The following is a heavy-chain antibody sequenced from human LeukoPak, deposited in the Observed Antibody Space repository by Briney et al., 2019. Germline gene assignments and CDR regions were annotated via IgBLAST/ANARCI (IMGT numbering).Heavy chain of an antibody. CDR3: ARADLHGGNPFDAFDI. Sequence: SETLSLTCAVYGGSFSGYYWSWIRQPPGKGLEWIGEINHSGSTNYNPSLKSRVTISVDTSKNQFSLKLTSVTAADTAIYHCARADLHGGNPFDAFDIWGQGTMVTVS. CDR2: INHSGST. V-gene: IGHV4-34*01. D-gene: IGHD4-23*01. CDR1: GGSFSGYY. J-gene: IGHJ3*02.